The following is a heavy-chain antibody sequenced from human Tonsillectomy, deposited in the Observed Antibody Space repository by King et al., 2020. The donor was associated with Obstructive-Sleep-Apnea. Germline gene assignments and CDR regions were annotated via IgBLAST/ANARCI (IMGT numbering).Heavy chain of an antibody. CDR2: INSDGSST. D-gene: IGHD2-15*01. Sequence: EVQLVESGGGLVQPGGSLRLSCAASGFTFSRYWMHWVRQAPGKGLEWVSRINSDGSSTMYADPVKGQFTISRDNAKNTLFLQMNSLRVEDTAVYYCAREDSLKWSGFDLWGQGTVVTISS. J-gene: IGHJ3*01. V-gene: IGHV3-74*03. CDR1: GFTFSRYW. CDR3: AREDSLKWSGFDL.